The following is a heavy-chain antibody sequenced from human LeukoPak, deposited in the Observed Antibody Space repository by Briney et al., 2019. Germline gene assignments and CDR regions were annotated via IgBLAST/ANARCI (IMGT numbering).Heavy chain of an antibody. J-gene: IGHJ3*02. Sequence: SETLSLTCTVSGGSISSYYWSWLRQPARKGLEWVGRIYTSGSTNYNPSLQSRVTISVDTSNNQSSLKLSSVTAADTAVYYCARGLATTVVTPRRAFDIWRQGTMVSVSS. CDR1: GGSISSYY. D-gene: IGHD4-23*01. V-gene: IGHV4-4*07. CDR3: ARGLATTVVTPRRAFDI. CDR2: IYTSGST.